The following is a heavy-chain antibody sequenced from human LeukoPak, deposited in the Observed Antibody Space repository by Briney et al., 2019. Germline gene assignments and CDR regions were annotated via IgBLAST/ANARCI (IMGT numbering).Heavy chain of an antibody. J-gene: IGHJ4*02. V-gene: IGHV4-34*01. Sequence: PSETLSLTCAVYGGSFSGYYWSWIRQPPGKGLEWIGEISHSGSTNYNPSLKSRVTISVDTSKNQFSLKLSSVTAADTAVYYCARESIAVAGFPFDYWGQGTLVTVSS. D-gene: IGHD6-19*01. CDR3: ARESIAVAGFPFDY. CDR2: ISHSGST. CDR1: GGSFSGYY.